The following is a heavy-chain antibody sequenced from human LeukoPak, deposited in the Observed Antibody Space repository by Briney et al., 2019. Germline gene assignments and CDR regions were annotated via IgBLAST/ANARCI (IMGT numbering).Heavy chain of an antibody. V-gene: IGHV3-7*01. J-gene: IGHJ4*02. CDR2: IREDGSEK. CDR3: GVVY. Sequence: PGGSLRLSCAASGFTFSRYWMNWVRQAPGKGLEWVANIREDGSEKYYVDSVKGRFTISRDNTKNLLYLEMSSLRAEDTAVYYCGVVYWGQGTLGTVSS. CDR1: GFTFSRYW.